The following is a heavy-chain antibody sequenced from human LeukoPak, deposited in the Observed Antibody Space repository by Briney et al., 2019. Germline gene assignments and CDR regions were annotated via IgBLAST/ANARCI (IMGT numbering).Heavy chain of an antibody. J-gene: IGHJ4*02. CDR1: GYTFTSYG. D-gene: IGHD6-13*01. Sequence: ASVKVSCKASGYTFTSYGIGWVRQAPGQGLEWMGWISAYNRNTNYAQKLQGRVTMTTDTSTSTAYMELRSLRSDDTAVYYCARDTLHSSSWYNDYFDYWGQGTLVTVSS. V-gene: IGHV1-18*01. CDR3: ARDTLHSSSWYNDYFDY. CDR2: ISAYNRNT.